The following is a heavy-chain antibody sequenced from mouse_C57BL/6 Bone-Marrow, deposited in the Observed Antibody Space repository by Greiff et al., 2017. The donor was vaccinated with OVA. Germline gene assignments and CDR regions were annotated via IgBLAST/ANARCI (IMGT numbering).Heavy chain of an antibody. CDR3: ARSYYGSSYPLAC. V-gene: IGHV1-59*01. D-gene: IGHD1-1*01. Sequence: QVQLQQPGAELVRPGPSVKLSCKASGYTFTSYWMHWVQQRPGQGLEWIGVIDPSDSYTNYNQKFKGKATLTVDTSSSTAYMQLSSLTSEDSAVYYCARSYYGSSYPLACWGQGTLVTVSA. CDR2: IDPSDSYT. J-gene: IGHJ3*01. CDR1: GYTFTSYW.